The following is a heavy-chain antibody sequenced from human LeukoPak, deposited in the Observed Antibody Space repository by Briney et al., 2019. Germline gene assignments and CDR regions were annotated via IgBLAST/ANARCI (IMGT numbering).Heavy chain of an antibody. V-gene: IGHV3-74*01. Sequence: TGGSLRLSCAASGFIFSSYWMHWVRQAPGKGLVWVSRINSGGSSTSYANPVKGRFTISRDNAKNTLYLQMNSLRAEDTAVYYCARRVVVPAAPYYFDYWGQGTLVTVSS. J-gene: IGHJ4*02. CDR1: GFIFSSYW. CDR2: INSGGSST. D-gene: IGHD2-2*01. CDR3: ARRVVVPAAPYYFDY.